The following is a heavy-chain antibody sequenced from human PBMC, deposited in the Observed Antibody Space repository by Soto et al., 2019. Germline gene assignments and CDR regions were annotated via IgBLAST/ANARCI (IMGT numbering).Heavy chain of an antibody. CDR1: GYTLTELS. CDR3: ATDPPRVGFGELLAAKSYYCSGMDV. Sequence: GASVKVSCKVSGYTLTELSMHWVRQAPGEGLEWMGGFDPEDGETIYAQKFQGRVTMTEDTSTDTAYMELSSLRSEDTAVYYCATDPPRVGFGELLAAKSYYCSGMDVWG. D-gene: IGHD3-10*01. J-gene: IGHJ6*02. V-gene: IGHV1-24*01. CDR2: FDPEDGET.